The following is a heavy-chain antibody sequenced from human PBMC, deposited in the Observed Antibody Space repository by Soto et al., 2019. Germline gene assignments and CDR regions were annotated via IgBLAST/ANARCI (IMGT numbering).Heavy chain of an antibody. CDR1: GFTFSSYG. J-gene: IGHJ6*02. V-gene: IGHV3-30*18. D-gene: IGHD3-22*01. Sequence: QVQLVESGGGVVQPGRSLKLSCAASGFTFSSYGRHWVRQAPGKGLEWVAVISYDGSNKYYADSVKGRFTISRDNSKNTLYLQMNSLRAEDTAVYYCAKEGYDSSGYYPSTGNYGMDVWGQGTTVTVSS. CDR3: AKEGYDSSGYYPSTGNYGMDV. CDR2: ISYDGSNK.